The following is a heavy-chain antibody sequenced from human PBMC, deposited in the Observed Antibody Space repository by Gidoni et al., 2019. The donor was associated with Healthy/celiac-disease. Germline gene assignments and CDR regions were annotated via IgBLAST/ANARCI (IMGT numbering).Heavy chain of an antibody. D-gene: IGHD3-10*01. CDR3: ARGSGSLPEYFQH. CDR1: GLPFSSYG. Sequence: QVQLVESGGGVVPPGRALGLSCAATGLPFSSYGMHWVRQAPGTGLEWLAVISYDGSNKDYAGSVKGRFTISRDNSKNTLYLQMNSLRAEDTAVYYCARGSGSLPEYFQHWGQGTLVTVSS. CDR2: ISYDGSNK. J-gene: IGHJ1*01. V-gene: IGHV3-30*03.